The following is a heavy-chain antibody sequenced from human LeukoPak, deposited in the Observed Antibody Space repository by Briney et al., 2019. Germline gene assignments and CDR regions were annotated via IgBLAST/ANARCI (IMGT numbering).Heavy chain of an antibody. J-gene: IGHJ6*03. V-gene: IGHV3-33*01. CDR2: IWYDGSNK. CDR3: AREVPAATPYYYYYMDV. Sequence: GGSLRLSCAASGFTFSSYGMHWVRQAPGKGLEWVAVIWYDGSNKYYADSVKGRFTISRDNSKNTLYLQMNSLRAEDTAVYYCAREVPAATPYYYYYMDVWGKGTTVTVSS. D-gene: IGHD2-2*01. CDR1: GFTFSSYG.